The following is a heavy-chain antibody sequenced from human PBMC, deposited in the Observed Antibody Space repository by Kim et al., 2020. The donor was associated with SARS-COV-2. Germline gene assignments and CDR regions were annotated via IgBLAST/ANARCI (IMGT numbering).Heavy chain of an antibody. V-gene: IGHV4-59*01. D-gene: IGHD3-16*02. J-gene: IGHJ6*02. Sequence: SETLSHTCTVSGCSISSYYWSWIRQPPGKRLEWIGYIYYSGSTNYNPSLKSRVSISVDTSKNQFSLKLSSVTAADTAVDYCARDRRLGELSLYPYYYYYYGMDVWGQGTTVTIYS. CDR2: IYYSGST. CDR3: ARDRRLGELSLYPYYYYYYGMDV. CDR1: GCSISSYY.